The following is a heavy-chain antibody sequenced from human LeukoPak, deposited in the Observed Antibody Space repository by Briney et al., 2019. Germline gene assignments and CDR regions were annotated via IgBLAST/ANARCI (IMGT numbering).Heavy chain of an antibody. V-gene: IGHV4-61*01. Sequence: SETLSLTCTVSGGSISSGSYYWSWIRQPPGKGLEWIGYIYYSGSTNYNPSLQSRVTISIDTSKNQFSLKLSSVTAADTAVYYCARSIYSGASNFDYWGQGTLVTVSS. CDR3: ARSIYSGASNFDY. CDR1: GGSISSGSYY. D-gene: IGHD1-26*01. J-gene: IGHJ4*02. CDR2: IYYSGST.